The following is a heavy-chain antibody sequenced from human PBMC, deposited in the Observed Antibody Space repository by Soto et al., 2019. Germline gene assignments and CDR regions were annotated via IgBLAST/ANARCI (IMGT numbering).Heavy chain of an antibody. CDR1: GFTFSSYG. J-gene: IGHJ1*01. CDR2: IWYDGSNK. V-gene: IGHV3-33*01. CDR3: ARDFPSQNFNSSGWKYFQH. D-gene: IGHD6-19*01. Sequence: QVQLVESGGGVVQPGRSLRLSCAASGFTFSSYGMHWVRQAPGKGLEWVAVIWYDGSNKYYADSVKGRFTISRDNSKKTLYLQMNSLRDEDTAVYYCARDFPSQNFNSSGWKYFQHWGQGTLVTVSS.